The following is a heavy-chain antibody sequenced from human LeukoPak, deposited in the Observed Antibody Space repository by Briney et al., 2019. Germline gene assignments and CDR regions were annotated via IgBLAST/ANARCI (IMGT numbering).Heavy chain of an antibody. Sequence: GSLRLSCAASGFTFSDYYMTWIRQPPGKGLEWIGEINHSGTTKYNPSLKSRVTISVDTSKNQFSLKLTSVTAADTAVYYCARRRGYYDSSGYYFRLDFDYWGQGTLVTVSS. D-gene: IGHD3-22*01. CDR3: ARRRGYYDSSGYYFRLDFDY. CDR2: INHSGTT. J-gene: IGHJ4*02. V-gene: IGHV4-34*01. CDR1: GFTFSDYY.